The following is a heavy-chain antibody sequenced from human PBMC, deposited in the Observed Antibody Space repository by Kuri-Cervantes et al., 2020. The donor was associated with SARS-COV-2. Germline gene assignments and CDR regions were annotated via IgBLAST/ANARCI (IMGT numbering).Heavy chain of an antibody. CDR2: INPSGGST. D-gene: IGHD2-2*01. V-gene: IGHV1-46*01. Sequence: ASVKVSCKASGYTFTSYYMHWVRQAPGQGLEWMGIINPSGGSTSYAQKFQGRVTMTRDTSTSTVYMELSSLRSEDTAVYYCARVLTNRIQGADIVVVPAAPFDYWGQGTLVTVSS. CDR3: ARVLTNRIQGADIVVVPAAPFDY. J-gene: IGHJ4*02. CDR1: GYTFTSYY.